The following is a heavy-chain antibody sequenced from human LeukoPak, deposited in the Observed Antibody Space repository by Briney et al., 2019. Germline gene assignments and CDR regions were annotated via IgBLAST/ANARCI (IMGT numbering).Heavy chain of an antibody. V-gene: IGHV4-39*01. D-gene: IGHD1-26*01. J-gene: IGHJ4*02. CDR3: ASPYSGSYYYFDY. CDR1: GGSISSSSYY. Sequence: SETLSLTCTVSGGSISSSSYYWGWIRQPPGKGLEWIGSIYYSGSTYYNPSLKSRVTISVDTSKNQFFLKLSSVTAADTAVYYCASPYSGSYYYFDYWGQGTLVTVSS. CDR2: IYYSGST.